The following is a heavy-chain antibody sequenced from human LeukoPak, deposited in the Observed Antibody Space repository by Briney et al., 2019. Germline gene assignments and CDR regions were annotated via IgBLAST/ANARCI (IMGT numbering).Heavy chain of an antibody. Sequence: GGSLRLSCAASGFTFSSYSMNWVRQAPGKGLEWVSSISSSSSYIYYADSVKGRFTISRDNAKNSLYLQMNSLRAEDTAVYYCASGRIAVAGHYWGQGTLVTVSS. CDR3: ASGRIAVAGHY. CDR2: ISSSSSYI. V-gene: IGHV3-21*01. CDR1: GFTFSSYS. D-gene: IGHD6-19*01. J-gene: IGHJ4*02.